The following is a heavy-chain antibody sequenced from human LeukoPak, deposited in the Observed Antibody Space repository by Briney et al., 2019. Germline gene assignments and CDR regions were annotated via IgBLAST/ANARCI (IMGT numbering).Heavy chain of an antibody. CDR3: ARARQYCSGGSCYHYYYYGMDV. D-gene: IGHD2-15*01. Sequence: GGSLRLSCAASGFTFSSYWMSWVRQAPGKGLEWVADIKQDGSEKYYVDSVKGRFTISRDNAKNSLYLQMNSLRAEDTAVYYCARARQYCSGGSCYHYYYYGMDVWGQGTTATVSS. CDR2: IKQDGSEK. V-gene: IGHV3-7*01. J-gene: IGHJ6*02. CDR1: GFTFSSYW.